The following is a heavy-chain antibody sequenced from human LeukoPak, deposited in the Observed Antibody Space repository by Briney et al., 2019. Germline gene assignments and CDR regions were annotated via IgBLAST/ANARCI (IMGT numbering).Heavy chain of an antibody. J-gene: IGHJ6*03. V-gene: IGHV4-61*02. Sequence: PSQTLSLTCTVSGDSISGGSYYWSWIRQPAGKGLEWIGRVYATGSTYHNPSFKSRVTMSVDTSKNQFSLKLSSVTAADTAVYYCARSTRLQLWLRPPYYYYMDVWGKGTTVTISS. CDR1: GDSISGGSYY. D-gene: IGHD5-18*01. CDR3: ARSTRLQLWLRPPYYYYMDV. CDR2: VYATGST.